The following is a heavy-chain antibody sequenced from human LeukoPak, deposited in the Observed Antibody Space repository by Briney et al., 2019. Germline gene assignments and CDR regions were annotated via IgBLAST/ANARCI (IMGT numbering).Heavy chain of an antibody. J-gene: IGHJ4*02. CDR2: IYYSGST. CDR3: ARLRSGSYDSDY. V-gene: IGHV4-34*01. D-gene: IGHD3-10*01. CDR1: GGSFSGYY. Sequence: PSETLSLTCAVYGGSFSGYYWSWIRQPPGKGLEWVGSIYYSGSTYYNPSLKSRVTISVDTSKNQFSLKLSSVTAADTAVYYCARLRSGSYDSDYWGQGTLVTVSS.